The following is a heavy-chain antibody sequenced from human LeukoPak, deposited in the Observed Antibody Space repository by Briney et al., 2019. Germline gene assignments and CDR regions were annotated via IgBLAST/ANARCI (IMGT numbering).Heavy chain of an antibody. V-gene: IGHV3-23*01. CDR3: AKTMYYYDSTGYYYFQH. Sequence: GSLRLSCAAPGFTLSSYAMSWVRQAPGKGLEWVSAISGSGGSTYYADSVKGRFTISRDNSKNTLYLQMNSLRAEDTAVYFCAKTMYYYDSTGYYYFQHWGQGTPVTVSS. D-gene: IGHD3-22*01. J-gene: IGHJ1*01. CDR2: ISGSGGST. CDR1: GFTLSSYA.